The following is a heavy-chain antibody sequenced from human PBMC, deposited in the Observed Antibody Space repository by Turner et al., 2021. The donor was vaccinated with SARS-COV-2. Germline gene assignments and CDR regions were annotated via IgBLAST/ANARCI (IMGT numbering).Heavy chain of an antibody. D-gene: IGHD4-17*01. J-gene: IGHJ4*02. CDR3: AKSPCTLTVTTLDY. CDR2: ISSSGGST. V-gene: IGHV3-23*01. CDR1: GFTFSSYA. Sequence: DVQLFESGGGLVQLGESWGLSCAASGFTFSSYAMSWVRQAPGKGLEWVSAISSSGGSTYYADSVKGRFTISRDNSKNTLYLQMNSLRAEDTAVYYCAKSPCTLTVTTLDYWGQGTLVTVSS.